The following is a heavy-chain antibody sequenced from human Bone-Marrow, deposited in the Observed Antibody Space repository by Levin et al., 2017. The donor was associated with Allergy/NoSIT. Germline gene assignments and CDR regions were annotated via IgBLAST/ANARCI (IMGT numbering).Heavy chain of an antibody. D-gene: IGHD2-21*02. V-gene: IGHV1-2*06. J-gene: IGHJ4*02. CDR3: AKERGNGDWYYDY. CDR2: INPNSGGT. CDR1: GYTFTGYY. Sequence: ASVKVSCKASGYTFTGYYMHWVRQAPGQGLEWMGRINPNSGGTSFAQKFQGRVTMDRDRCINTAYMELTSLRSDDTAVYYCAKERGNGDWYYDYWGQGTLVTVSS.